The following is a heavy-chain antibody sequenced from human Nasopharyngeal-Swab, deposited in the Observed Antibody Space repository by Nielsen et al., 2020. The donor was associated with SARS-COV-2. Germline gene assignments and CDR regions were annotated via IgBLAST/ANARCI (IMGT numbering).Heavy chain of an antibody. CDR3: ARIYDSSGYYYVAYWYFDL. V-gene: IGHV4-39*07. CDR2: IYYSGST. D-gene: IGHD3-22*01. J-gene: IGHJ2*01. CDR1: GGSISSSSYY. Sequence: SETLSLTCTVSGGSISSSSYYWGWIRQPPGKGLEWIGSIYYSGSTNYNPSLKSRVTISVDTSKNQFSLRLSSVTAADTAVYYCARIYDSSGYYYVAYWYFDLWGRGTLVTVSS.